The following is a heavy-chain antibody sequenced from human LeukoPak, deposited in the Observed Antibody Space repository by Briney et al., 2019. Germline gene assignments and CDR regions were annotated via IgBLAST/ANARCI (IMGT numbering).Heavy chain of an antibody. V-gene: IGHV3-33*01. Sequence: PGGSLRLSCAASGFTFSSYGMHWVRQAPGKGLEWVAVIWYDGSNKYYADSVKGRFTISRDNSKNALYLQMNSLRAEDTAVYYCARDGSHLAAAHYYYGMDVWGQGTTVTVSS. CDR1: GFTFSSYG. J-gene: IGHJ6*02. CDR3: ARDGSHLAAAHYYYGMDV. CDR2: IWYDGSNK. D-gene: IGHD6-13*01.